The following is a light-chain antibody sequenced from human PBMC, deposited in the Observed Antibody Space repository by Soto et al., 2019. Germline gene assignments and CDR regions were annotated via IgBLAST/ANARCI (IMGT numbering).Light chain of an antibody. V-gene: IGLV2-8*01. J-gene: IGLJ2*01. CDR2: EVS. Sequence: QSVLTQPPSASGSPGQSVTISCTGTSSDVGGYSYVSWYQQHPGKAPKLIIYEVSERPSGVPDRFSGSKSGNTASLTVSGLQAEDEADYYCSSYAGSKNLGVFGGGTKLTVL. CDR3: SSYAGSKNLGV. CDR1: SSDVGGYSY.